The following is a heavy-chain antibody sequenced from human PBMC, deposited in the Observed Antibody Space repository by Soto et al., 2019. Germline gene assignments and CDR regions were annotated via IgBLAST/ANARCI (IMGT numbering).Heavy chain of an antibody. V-gene: IGHV4-59*01. CDR3: ARGGSGGKWRYYIDY. Sequence: QVQLQESGPGLVKPSETLSLTCTVSGASISGYYWSWIRQPPGKELEWIGYIDFSGSTNYNPSLKSRVAMSVDTSKNQFSLELRSVIAADTAVYFCARGGSGGKWRYYIDYWGQGTEVTVSS. J-gene: IGHJ4*02. CDR2: IDFSGST. CDR1: GASISGYY. D-gene: IGHD2-15*01.